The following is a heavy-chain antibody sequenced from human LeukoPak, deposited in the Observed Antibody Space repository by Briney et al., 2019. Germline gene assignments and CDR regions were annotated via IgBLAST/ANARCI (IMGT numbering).Heavy chain of an antibody. CDR3: TRKMFRGVIDY. CDR2: IRSNAYGGA. V-gene: IGHV3-49*04. CDR1: GFTFGDYA. D-gene: IGHD3-10*01. J-gene: IGHJ4*02. Sequence: PGWSLRLSCTASGFTFGDYAMTWVRQAPGKGLEWVGFIRSNAYGGAEYATSVKGRFIISRDDSKSITYLQMNSLKTEDTAVYYCTRKMFRGVIDYWGQGTLVIVSS.